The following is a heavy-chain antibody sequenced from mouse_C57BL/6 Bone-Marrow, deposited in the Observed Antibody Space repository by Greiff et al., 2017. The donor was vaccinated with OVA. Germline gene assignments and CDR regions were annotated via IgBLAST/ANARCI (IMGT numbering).Heavy chain of an antibody. J-gene: IGHJ2*01. D-gene: IGHD2-14*01. CDR1: GYTFTSYW. CDR3: ARRKVKEYDVENYFDC. V-gene: IGHV1-52*01. Sequence: QVQLQQSGAELVRPGSSVKLSCKASGYTFTSYWMHWVKQSPIQGLEWIGNIDPSDSETNYNQKFKDKTTLTVDKSSSTDYMQLSSLTSEDSAVYYRARRKVKEYDVENYFDCWGQGATLTVAS. CDR2: IDPSDSET.